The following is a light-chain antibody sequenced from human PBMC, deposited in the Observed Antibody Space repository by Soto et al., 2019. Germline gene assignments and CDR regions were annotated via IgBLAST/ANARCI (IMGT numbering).Light chain of an antibody. J-gene: IGKJ1*01. CDR1: QNIRNW. Sequence: DIPMTQSPSTLSASIGDRVTITCRASQNIRNWLAWYQQKPGKAPKLLIYVVSSLESGVPPRFSGSGSGTDFTLTISGLQPDDFATYYCQQYDSYWTFGQGTKVEI. V-gene: IGKV1-5*01. CDR2: VVS. CDR3: QQYDSYWT.